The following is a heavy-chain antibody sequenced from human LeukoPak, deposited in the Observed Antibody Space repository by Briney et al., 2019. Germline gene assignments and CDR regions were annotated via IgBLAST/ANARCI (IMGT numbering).Heavy chain of an antibody. Sequence: LGESLKISCAASGFTFSDYYMSWIRQAPGKGLEWVSYISSSSSYTNYADSVKGRFTISRDNAKNSLYLQMNSLRAEDTAVYYCARGQIAVAGTPRRPPDYWGQGTLVTVSS. J-gene: IGHJ4*02. CDR1: GFTFSDYY. CDR3: ARGQIAVAGTPRRPPDY. V-gene: IGHV3-11*06. CDR2: ISSSSSYT. D-gene: IGHD6-19*01.